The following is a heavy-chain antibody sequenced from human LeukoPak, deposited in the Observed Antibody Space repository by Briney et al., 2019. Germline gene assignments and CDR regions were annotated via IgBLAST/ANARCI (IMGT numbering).Heavy chain of an antibody. CDR1: GGSISSSTYY. Sequence: PSETLSLTCSVSGGSISSSTYYWGWIRQPPGKGLEWIGSIYYTGSTYYNLSLKSRVTMSVDTSKNQFSLKLSSVTAADTAVYYCARQREYSSSWYSLYWFDPWGQGTLVTVSS. V-gene: IGHV4-39*01. CDR2: IYYTGST. CDR3: ARQREYSSSWYSLYWFDP. D-gene: IGHD6-13*01. J-gene: IGHJ5*02.